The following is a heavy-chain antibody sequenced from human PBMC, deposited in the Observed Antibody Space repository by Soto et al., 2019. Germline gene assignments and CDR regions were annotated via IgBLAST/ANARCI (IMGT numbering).Heavy chain of an antibody. CDR2: IYYSGST. CDR1: GGSISSYY. D-gene: IGHD3-22*01. CDR3: ARGILSYYDSSGYYYAGYYYYGMDV. J-gene: IGHJ6*02. Sequence: SETLSLTCTFSGGSISSYYWSLIRQPPGKGLEWIGYIYYSGSTNYNPSLKSRVTISVDTSKNQFSLKLSSVTAADTAVYYCARGILSYYDSSGYYYAGYYYYGMDVWGQGTTVTVSS. V-gene: IGHV4-59*01.